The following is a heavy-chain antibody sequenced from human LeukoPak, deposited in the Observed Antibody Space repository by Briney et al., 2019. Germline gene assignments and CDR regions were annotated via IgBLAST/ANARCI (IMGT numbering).Heavy chain of an antibody. D-gene: IGHD2-15*01. CDR2: IYSGGSA. J-gene: IGHJ4*02. CDR1: GFTVSSNY. CDR3: ARASKGVDPYYFDY. V-gene: IGHV3-53*01. Sequence: GGSLRLSCAASGFTVSSNYMSWVRQAPGKGLEWVSVIYSGGSAYYADSVKGRFTISRDNSKNTLYLQMNSLRAEDTAVYYCARASKGVDPYYFDYWGQGTLVTVSS.